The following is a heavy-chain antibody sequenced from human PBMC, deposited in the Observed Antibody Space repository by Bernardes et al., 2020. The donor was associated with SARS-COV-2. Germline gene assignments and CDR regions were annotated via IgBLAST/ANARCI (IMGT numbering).Heavy chain of an antibody. CDR3: ARGWIVETRTIIGLDY. CDR2: ISGDGGET. J-gene: IGHJ4*02. V-gene: IGHV3-74*01. CDR1: GFMFSNYW. Sequence: GGSLRLSCEVSGFMFSNYWMHWVRQVPGKGLVWVSRISGDGGETNYADSVKGRFTIPRDNAKNTVYLQMNSLRGEDTAVFYCARGWIVETRTIIGLDYWGQGVLVTVSS. D-gene: IGHD1-1*01.